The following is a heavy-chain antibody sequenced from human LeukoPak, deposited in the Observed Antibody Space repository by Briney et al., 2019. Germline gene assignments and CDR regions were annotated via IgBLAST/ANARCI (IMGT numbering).Heavy chain of an antibody. D-gene: IGHD2-2*01. CDR3: ARSLYCSSTSCSYGMDV. Sequence: NPSETLSLTCNVSGGSITSSRYHWGWIRQPPGKGLEWVSYISSSGSTKNYADSVKGRFTISRDSAKNSLYLHMNSLRVEDTAAYYCARSLYCSSTSCSYGMDVWGQGTTVTVSS. J-gene: IGHJ6*02. CDR2: ISSSGSTK. V-gene: IGHV3-11*04. CDR1: GGSITSSRYH.